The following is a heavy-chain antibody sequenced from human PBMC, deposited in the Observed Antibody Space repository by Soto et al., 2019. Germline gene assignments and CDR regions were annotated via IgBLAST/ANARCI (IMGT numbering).Heavy chain of an antibody. CDR2: IYYSGST. CDR3: ARDLGGSNWFDP. J-gene: IGHJ5*02. V-gene: IGHV4-30-4*01. Sequence: SETLSLTCTVSGGSISSSDYYWSWIRQPPGKGLEWIWYIYYSGSTYYNPSLKSRVTISVDTSKNQFSLKLSSVTAADTAVYYCARDLGGSNWFDPWGQGTLVTVSS. D-gene: IGHD3-16*01. CDR1: GGSISSSDYY.